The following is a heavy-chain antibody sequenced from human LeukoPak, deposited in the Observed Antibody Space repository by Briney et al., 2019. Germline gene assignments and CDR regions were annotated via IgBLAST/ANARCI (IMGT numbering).Heavy chain of an antibody. CDR3: AKGSLTTYYYDSSGYTRFNDAFDI. CDR2: ITWNSGSI. CDR1: GFTFDDYA. D-gene: IGHD3-22*01. J-gene: IGHJ3*02. V-gene: IGHV3-9*01. Sequence: GGSLRLSCAASGFTFDDYAMHWVRQAPGKGLEWVSGITWNSGSIGYADSVKGRFTISRDNSKNTLYLQMNSLRAEDTAVYYCAKGSLTTYYYDSSGYTRFNDAFDIWGQGTMVTVSS.